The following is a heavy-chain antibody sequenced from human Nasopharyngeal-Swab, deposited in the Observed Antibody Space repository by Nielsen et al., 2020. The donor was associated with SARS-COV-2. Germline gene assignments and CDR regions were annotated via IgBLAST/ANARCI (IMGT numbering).Heavy chain of an antibody. Sequence: WIRQPPGKGLEWIGYIYYSGSTNYNPSLKSRVTISVDTSKNQFSLKLSSVTAADTAVYYCARVAVVTPYYYYYTDVWGKGTTVTVSS. V-gene: IGHV4-59*01. J-gene: IGHJ6*03. D-gene: IGHD4-23*01. CDR2: IYYSGST. CDR3: ARVAVVTPYYYYYTDV.